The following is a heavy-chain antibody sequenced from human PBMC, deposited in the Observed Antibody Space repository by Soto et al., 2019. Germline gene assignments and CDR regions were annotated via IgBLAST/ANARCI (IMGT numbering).Heavy chain of an antibody. CDR2: IYHSGST. Sequence: SETLSLTCTVSGVSISSSSWWVWARQPPGKGLEWIGEIYHSGSTNYNPSLKSRVTISVDKSKNHFSLRLTSLTAADTAVYYCVRAEQLVKNWFDPWGQGTLVTVSS. J-gene: IGHJ5*02. CDR3: VRAEQLVKNWFDP. CDR1: GVSISSSSW. D-gene: IGHD6-13*01. V-gene: IGHV4-4*02.